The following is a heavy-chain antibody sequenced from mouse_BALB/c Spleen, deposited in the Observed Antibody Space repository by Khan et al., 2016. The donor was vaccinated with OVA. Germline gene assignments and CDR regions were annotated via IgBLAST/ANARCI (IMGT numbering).Heavy chain of an antibody. CDR2: INPTTDYT. CDR3: VNHGSSSAWFTY. Sequence: QVRLQQSGAELAKPGASVNMSCKASGYTFTSYWMHWVKQRPGQGLEWIGYINPTTDYTEYNQIFKDKATLTADKSSSTAYMQLSSLTSEDSAVYYCVNHGSSSAWFTYWGQGTLVTVSA. J-gene: IGHJ3*01. D-gene: IGHD1-1*01. V-gene: IGHV1-7*01. CDR1: GYTFTSYW.